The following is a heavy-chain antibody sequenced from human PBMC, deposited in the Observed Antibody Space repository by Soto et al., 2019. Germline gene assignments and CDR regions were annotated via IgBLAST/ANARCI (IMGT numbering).Heavy chain of an antibody. Sequence: ASVKVSCKASGYTFTTYDISWGRQAPGQGLEVMGRISTYNGNTNYPQSLQGRLTMTTDTSTTTAYMELRSLRSDDTAVYYCARDPYHVLMVNAPNLYGMDVWGQGTTVTVSS. J-gene: IGHJ6*02. CDR1: GYTFTTYD. CDR2: ISTYNGNT. CDR3: ARDPYHVLMVNAPNLYGMDV. V-gene: IGHV1-18*01. D-gene: IGHD2-8*01.